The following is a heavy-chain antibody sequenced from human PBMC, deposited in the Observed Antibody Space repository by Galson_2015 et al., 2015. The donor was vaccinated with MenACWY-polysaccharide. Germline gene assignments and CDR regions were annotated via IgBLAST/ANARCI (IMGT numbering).Heavy chain of an antibody. D-gene: IGHD3-10*01. CDR1: GGSIRSSTYY. V-gene: IGHV4-39*01. Sequence: ETLSLTCTVSGGSIRSSTYYWGLIRQPSGKGLEWIGSIHYSGSTYYNPSLKSRVTISVDTSKNQFSLKLSSVTAADTAVFYCARLFSGLRPPDYWGQGTLVTVSS. CDR2: IHYSGST. J-gene: IGHJ4*02. CDR3: ARLFSGLRPPDY.